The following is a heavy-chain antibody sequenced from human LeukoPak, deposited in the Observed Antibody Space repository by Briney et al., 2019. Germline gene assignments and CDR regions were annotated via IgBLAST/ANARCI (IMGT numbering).Heavy chain of an antibody. CDR3: ARLGIITAAGSNDY. CDR1: GGSISSGGHY. Sequence: SQTLSLTCTVSGGSISSGGHYWSWIRQPPGKGLEWIGYIYHSGSTYYNPSLKSRVIISVDRSKNQFSLKLNSVTAADTAVYYCARLGIITAAGSNDYWGQGTLVTVSS. V-gene: IGHV4-30-2*01. J-gene: IGHJ4*02. CDR2: IYHSGST. D-gene: IGHD6-13*01.